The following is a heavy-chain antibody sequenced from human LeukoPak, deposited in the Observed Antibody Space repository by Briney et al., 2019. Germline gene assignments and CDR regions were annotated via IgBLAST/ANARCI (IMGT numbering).Heavy chain of an antibody. CDR1: GFTFSSYG. V-gene: IGHV3-30*19. CDR3: AREVLGVAAEPFDY. Sequence: PGGSLRLSCAASGFTFSSYGMHWVRQAPGKGLEWVAVISYDGSNKYYADSVKGRFTISRDNSKNTLYLQMNSLRAEDTAVYYCAREVLGVAAEPFDYWGQGTLVTVSS. CDR2: ISYDGSNK. J-gene: IGHJ4*02. D-gene: IGHD6-13*01.